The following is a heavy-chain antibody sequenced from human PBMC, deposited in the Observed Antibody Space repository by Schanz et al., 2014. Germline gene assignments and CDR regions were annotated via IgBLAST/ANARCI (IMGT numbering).Heavy chain of an antibody. CDR2: ISAYTNNT. J-gene: IGHJ5*02. V-gene: IGHV1-18*01. CDR3: AREVGLYDRGWFDP. D-gene: IGHD3-22*01. Sequence: QIQLVQSGADVKKPGSSVRVSCKASGGTFSRLTFSWVRQAPGQGLEWMGWISAYTNNTNYAQKVQGRVTMTTDTSTGTAYMELRSLRSDDTAVYYCAREVGLYDRGWFDPWGQGTLVTVSS. CDR1: GGTFSRLT.